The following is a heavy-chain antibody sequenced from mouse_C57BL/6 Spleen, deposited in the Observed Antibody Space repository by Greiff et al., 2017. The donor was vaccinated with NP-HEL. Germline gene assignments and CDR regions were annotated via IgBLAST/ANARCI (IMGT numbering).Heavy chain of an antibody. CDR3: ARTRLSYYGSSYDYAMDY. Sequence: QVQLKQSGPGLVQPSQSLSITCTVSGFSLTSYGVHWVRQSPGKGLEWLGVIWSGGSTDYNAAFISRLSISKDNSKSQVFFKMNSLQADDTAIYYCARTRLSYYGSSYDYAMDYWGQGTSVTVSS. D-gene: IGHD1-1*01. J-gene: IGHJ4*01. CDR2: IWSGGST. CDR1: GFSLTSYG. V-gene: IGHV2-2*01.